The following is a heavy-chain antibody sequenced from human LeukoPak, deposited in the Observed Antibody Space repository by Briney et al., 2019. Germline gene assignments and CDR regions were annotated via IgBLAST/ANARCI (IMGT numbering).Heavy chain of an antibody. Sequence: PGGSLRLSCAASGFTFSSYAMSWVRQAPGKGLEWVSVIYSGGSTYYADSVKGRFTISRDNSKNTLYLQMNSLRAEDTAVYYCASSGSYYYYGMDVWGQGTTVTVSS. V-gene: IGHV3-53*01. CDR2: IYSGGST. CDR3: ASSGSYYYYGMDV. CDR1: GFTFSSYA. D-gene: IGHD1-26*01. J-gene: IGHJ6*02.